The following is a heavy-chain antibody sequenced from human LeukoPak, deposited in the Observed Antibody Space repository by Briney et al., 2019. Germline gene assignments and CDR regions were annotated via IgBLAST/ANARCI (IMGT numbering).Heavy chain of an antibody. CDR1: SGSLSGYY. J-gene: IGHJ2*01. CDR2: ITHSGSP. Sequence: SETLSLTCGVSSGSLSGYYWRWIRQPPGGGLEWLGEITHSGSPNYNPSLKSRVTISGDTSKKQFSLNLKSVTAADTGVYYCARGVDLWGRGTPVTVSS. V-gene: IGHV4-34*01. CDR3: ARGVDL.